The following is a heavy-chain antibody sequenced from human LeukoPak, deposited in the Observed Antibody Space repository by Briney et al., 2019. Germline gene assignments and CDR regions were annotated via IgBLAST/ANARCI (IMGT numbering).Heavy chain of an antibody. CDR3: ARDRWYTFDN. V-gene: IGHV1-18*01. D-gene: IGHD4-23*01. CDR1: GYTFTTNG. Sequence: GASVKVSCKTSGYTFTTNGISWVRQAPGQGPERMGWISANSGNTNYAQKYQGRVTMTTDTSASTVYMELRSLRSDDTAVYYCARDRWYTFDNWGQGTLITVSS. J-gene: IGHJ4*02. CDR2: ISANSGNT.